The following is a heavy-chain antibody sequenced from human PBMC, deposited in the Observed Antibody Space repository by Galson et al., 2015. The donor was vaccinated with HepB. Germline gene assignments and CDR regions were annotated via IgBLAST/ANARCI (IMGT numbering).Heavy chain of an antibody. CDR2: INPSGGST. D-gene: IGHD3-22*01. V-gene: IGHV1-46*01. Sequence: SVKVSCKASGYTFTSYYMHWVRQAPGQGLEWMGIINPSGGSTSYAQKFQGRVTMTRDTSTSTVYMELSSLRSEDTAVYYCARHSADNHYDSSGRDYYGMDVWGQGTTVAVSS. J-gene: IGHJ6*02. CDR1: GYTFTSYY. CDR3: ARHSADNHYDSSGRDYYGMDV.